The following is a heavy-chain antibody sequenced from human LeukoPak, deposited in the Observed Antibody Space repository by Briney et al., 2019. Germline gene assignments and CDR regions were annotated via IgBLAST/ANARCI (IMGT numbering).Heavy chain of an antibody. CDR1: GYTFTSYD. CDR2: MNPNSGNT. Sequence: GASVKVSCKASGYTFTSYDINWVRQATGQGLEWKGWMNPNSGNTGYAQKFQGRVTMTRNTSISTAYMELSSLRSEDTAVYYCARGRGISGRPGATSGLGYWGQGTLVTVSS. D-gene: IGHD1-26*01. J-gene: IGHJ4*02. V-gene: IGHV1-8*01. CDR3: ARGRGISGRPGATSGLGY.